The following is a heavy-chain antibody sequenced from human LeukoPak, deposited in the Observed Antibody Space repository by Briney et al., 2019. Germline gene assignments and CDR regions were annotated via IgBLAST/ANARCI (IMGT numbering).Heavy chain of an antibody. CDR2: IIPIFGTA. D-gene: IGHD1-26*01. V-gene: IGHV1-69*06. CDR1: GGTFSSYA. CDR3: ARAGSGSYFFHFDY. J-gene: IGHJ4*02. Sequence: GASVTVSCKASGGTFSSYAISWVRQAPGQGLEWMGGIIPIFGTANYAQKFQGRVTTTADKSTSTAYMELSSLRSEDTAVYYCARAGSGSYFFHFDYWGQGTLVTVSS.